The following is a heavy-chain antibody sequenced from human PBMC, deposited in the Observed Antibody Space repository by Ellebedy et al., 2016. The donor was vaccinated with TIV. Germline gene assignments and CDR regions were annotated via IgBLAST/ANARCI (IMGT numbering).Heavy chain of an antibody. V-gene: IGHV3-30-3*01. J-gene: IGHJ4*02. CDR2: ISYHGSDK. Sequence: GESLKIFCAASGFTFSNYAIHWVRQAPGKGLEWVAAISYHGSDKYYAESVKGRFTISRDNSKNTLSLQMNSLRAEDTAVYYCAREEPYYYDSSGYRNFFDYWGQGTLLIVSS. CDR1: GFTFSNYA. D-gene: IGHD3-22*01. CDR3: AREEPYYYDSSGYRNFFDY.